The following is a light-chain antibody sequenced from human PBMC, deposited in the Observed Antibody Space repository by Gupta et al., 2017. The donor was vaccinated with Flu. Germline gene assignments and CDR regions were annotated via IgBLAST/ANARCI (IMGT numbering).Light chain of an antibody. J-gene: IGKJ4*01. V-gene: IGKV4-1*01. CDR2: WAS. CDR1: QSVLYSSNDKNN. Sequence: DIVMTQSPDSLAVSLGERATINCKSSQSVLYSSNDKNNLAWYQQKPGQPPKLLIYWASTRELGVPDRFSGSGSGTDFTLTISSLQAEDVAVYYCQQYYSTPVTFGGGTKVEI. CDR3: QQYYSTPVT.